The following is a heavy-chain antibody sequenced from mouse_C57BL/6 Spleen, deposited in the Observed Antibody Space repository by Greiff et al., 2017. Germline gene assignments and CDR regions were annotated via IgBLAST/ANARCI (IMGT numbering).Heavy chain of an antibody. D-gene: IGHD2-12*01. Sequence: QVQLQQPGAELVKPGASVNLSCKASGYTFTSYWMHWVKQRPGRCLEWIGRIDPNSGGTKYNEKFKSKATLTVDKPSSTAYMQLSSLTSEDSAVYYCAREDYSDAMDYWGQGTSVTVSS. V-gene: IGHV1-72*01. J-gene: IGHJ4*01. CDR1: GYTFTSYW. CDR3: AREDYSDAMDY. CDR2: IDPNSGGT.